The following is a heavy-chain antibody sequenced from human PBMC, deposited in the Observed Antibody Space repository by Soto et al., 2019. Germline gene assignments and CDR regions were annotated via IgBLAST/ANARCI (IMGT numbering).Heavy chain of an antibody. D-gene: IGHD3-10*01. V-gene: IGHV1-18*01. CDR1: GYTFTSFG. Sequence: ASVKVSCKASGYTFTSFGVNWVRQAPGQGLEWMGWVNAYNGNTNYAQKFQGRVTMTADTSTSTAYMELSSLRSEDTAVYYCARGGGISMVRGPYYGMDVWGQGTTVTVSS. CDR3: ARGGGISMVRGPYYGMDV. J-gene: IGHJ6*02. CDR2: VNAYNGNT.